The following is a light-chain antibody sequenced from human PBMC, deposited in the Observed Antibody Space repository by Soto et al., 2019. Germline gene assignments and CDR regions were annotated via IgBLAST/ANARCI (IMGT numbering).Light chain of an antibody. CDR3: AAWDDSLSGYV. V-gene: IGLV1-47*01. Sequence: QSVLTQPPSASGTPGQRVTISCSGSSSNIGSDYVYWYQQFPGTAPELLIYRNNQRPSGVPDRFSGSKSGTSASLAISGLRSEDEADYYCAAWDDSLSGYVFGTGTKVT. CDR1: SSNIGSDY. CDR2: RNN. J-gene: IGLJ1*01.